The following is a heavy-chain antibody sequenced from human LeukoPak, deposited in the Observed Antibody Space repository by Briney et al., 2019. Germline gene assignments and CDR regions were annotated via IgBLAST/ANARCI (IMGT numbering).Heavy chain of an antibody. CDR3: ARVVRGALTSNCFDP. D-gene: IGHD3-10*02. CDR2: IYYTTNP. CDR1: GGSIRNHF. Sequence: SETLSLTCTVSGGSIRNHFWSWIRLLPGRGLEWIGNIYYTTNPNYNPSVASRVTISVDTSKDQLSLKLSSVTAADTAMYYCARVVRGALTSNCFDPWGQGTLVTVSS. V-gene: IGHV4-59*11. J-gene: IGHJ5*02.